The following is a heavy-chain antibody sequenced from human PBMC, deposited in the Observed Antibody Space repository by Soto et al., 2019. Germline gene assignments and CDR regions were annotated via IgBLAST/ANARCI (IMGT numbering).Heavy chain of an antibody. CDR2: IYYTGST. CDR1: GVSINSGDNF. D-gene: IGHD6-19*01. V-gene: IGHV4-30-4*01. J-gene: IGHJ4*02. CDR3: ARAEFNSVWFPFDS. Sequence: PSETLSLTCTVSGVSINSGDNFWGWIRQPPGKGLEWMGYIYYTGSTYYNPSLNRRITMSVDMSKNQFSLRLTSATAADTALYFCARAEFNSVWFPFDSWGQGAPVTVS.